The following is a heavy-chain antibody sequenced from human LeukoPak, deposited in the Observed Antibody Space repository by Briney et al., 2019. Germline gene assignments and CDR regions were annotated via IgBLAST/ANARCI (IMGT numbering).Heavy chain of an antibody. D-gene: IGHD3-10*01. Sequence: SQTLSLTCTVSGGSISSGGYYWSWIRQHPGKGLEWIGYIYYSGSTYYNPSLKSRVTISVDTSKNQFSLKLSSVTAADTAVYYCARGMVRGVIINNWFAPWGQGTLVTVSS. CDR1: GGSISSGGYY. V-gene: IGHV4-31*03. CDR3: ARGMVRGVIINNWFAP. CDR2: IYYSGST. J-gene: IGHJ5*02.